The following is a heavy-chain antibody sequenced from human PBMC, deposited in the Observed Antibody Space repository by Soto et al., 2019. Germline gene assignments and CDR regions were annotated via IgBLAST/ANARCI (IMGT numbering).Heavy chain of an antibody. D-gene: IGHD3-16*02. CDR3: AADMITFGGVIVIPPYGMDV. V-gene: IGHV1-58*01. CDR1: GFTFTSSA. J-gene: IGHJ6*02. CDR2: IVVGSGNT. Sequence: ASVKVSCKASGFTFTSSAVQWVRQARGQRLEWIGWIVVGSGNTNYAQKFQERVTITRDMSTSTAYMELSSLRYEDTAVYYCAADMITFGGVIVIPPYGMDVWGQGTTVTVSS.